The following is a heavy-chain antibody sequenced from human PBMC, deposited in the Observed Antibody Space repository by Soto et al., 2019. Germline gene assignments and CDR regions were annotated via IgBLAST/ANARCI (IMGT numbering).Heavy chain of an antibody. CDR2: IIPIFGTA. Sequence: GASVKVSCKASGGTFSSYAISWVRQAPGQGLEWMGGIIPIFGTANYAQKFQGRVTITADESTSTAYMELSSLRSEDTAVYYCARDLSVTEGYGPHDYWGQGTLVTVSS. CDR1: GGTFSSYA. CDR3: ARDLSVTEGYGPHDY. V-gene: IGHV1-69*13. D-gene: IGHD5-18*01. J-gene: IGHJ4*02.